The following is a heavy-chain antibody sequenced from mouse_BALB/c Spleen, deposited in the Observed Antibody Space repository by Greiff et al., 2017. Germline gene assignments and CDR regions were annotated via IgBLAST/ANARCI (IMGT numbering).Heavy chain of an antibody. CDR2: ISYDGSN. Sequence: EVHLVESGPGLVKPSQSLSLTCSVTGYSITSGYYWNWIRQFPGNKLEWMGYISYDGSNNYNPSLKNRISITRDTSKNQFFLKLNSVTTEDTATYYCARNYYGNRYYAMDYWGQGTSVTVSS. CDR1: GYSITSGYY. J-gene: IGHJ4*01. V-gene: IGHV3-6*02. CDR3: ARNYYGNRYYAMDY. D-gene: IGHD2-1*01.